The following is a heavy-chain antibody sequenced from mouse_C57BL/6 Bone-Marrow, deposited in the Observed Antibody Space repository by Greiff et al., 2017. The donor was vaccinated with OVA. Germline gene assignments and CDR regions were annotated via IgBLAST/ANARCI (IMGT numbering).Heavy chain of an antibody. Sequence: QVQLKESGAELVKPGASVKMSCKASGYTFTTYPIEWMKQNHGKSLEWIGNFHPYNDDTKYNEKFKGKATLTVEKSSSTVYLELSRLTSDDSAVYYCARGYYSNPGYAMDYWGQGTSVTVSS. CDR2: FHPYNDDT. V-gene: IGHV1-47*01. D-gene: IGHD2-5*01. CDR1: GYTFTTYP. J-gene: IGHJ4*01. CDR3: ARGYYSNPGYAMDY.